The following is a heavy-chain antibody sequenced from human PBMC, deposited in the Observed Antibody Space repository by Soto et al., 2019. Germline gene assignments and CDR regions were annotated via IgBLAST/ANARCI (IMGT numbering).Heavy chain of an antibody. D-gene: IGHD6-6*01. Sequence: GASVKVSCKASGYTFTSYDINWVRQATGQGLEWMGWMNPNSGNTGYAQKFQGRVTMTRNTSISTAYMELSSLRSEDTAVYYCARNPSSIAVRPFRPPWLTPIGRQGVWTKLNWFDPWGQGTLVTVSS. CDR1: GYTFTSYD. J-gene: IGHJ5*02. CDR3: ARNPSSIAVRPFRPPWLTPIGRQGVWTKLNWFDP. CDR2: MNPNSGNT. V-gene: IGHV1-8*01.